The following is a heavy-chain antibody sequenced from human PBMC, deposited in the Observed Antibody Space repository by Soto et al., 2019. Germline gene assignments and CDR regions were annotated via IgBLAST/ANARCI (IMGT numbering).Heavy chain of an antibody. J-gene: IGHJ6*02. Sequence: PGGSLRLSCAASGFTFSSYNMNWVRQAPGKGLEWVSYISSTSSTIYYADSVKGRFTISRDNAKNSLFLQMNSLRDEDTAVYYCARTESGYSYGFADVWGQGTTVTVSS. CDR1: GFTFSSYN. V-gene: IGHV3-48*02. D-gene: IGHD5-18*01. CDR3: ARTESGYSYGFADV. CDR2: ISSTSSTI.